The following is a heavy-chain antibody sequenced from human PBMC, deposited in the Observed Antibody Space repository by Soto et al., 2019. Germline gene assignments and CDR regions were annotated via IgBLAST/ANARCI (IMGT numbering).Heavy chain of an antibody. J-gene: IGHJ4*02. Sequence: SLRLSCAACGFTFSSYSMNLVGQAPGKGLEWVSYISSSSSTIYYADSVKGRFTISRDNAKNSLYLQMNSLRDEDTAVYYCARMGQGSKYADYCGQGTLVAFSS. CDR3: ARMGQGSKYADY. V-gene: IGHV3-48*02. CDR1: GFTFSSYS. CDR2: ISSSSSTI.